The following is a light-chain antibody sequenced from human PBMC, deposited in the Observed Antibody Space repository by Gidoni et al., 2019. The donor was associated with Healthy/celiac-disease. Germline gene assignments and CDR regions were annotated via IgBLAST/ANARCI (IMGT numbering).Light chain of an antibody. Sequence: SQSVSSNLAWYQQKPGQAPRLLIYGASTRATGIPARFSGSGSGTEFTLTISSLQSEDFAVYYCQQYNNRVTFGPGTKVDIK. CDR1: QSVSSN. CDR2: GAS. CDR3: QQYNNRVT. V-gene: IGKV3-15*01. J-gene: IGKJ3*01.